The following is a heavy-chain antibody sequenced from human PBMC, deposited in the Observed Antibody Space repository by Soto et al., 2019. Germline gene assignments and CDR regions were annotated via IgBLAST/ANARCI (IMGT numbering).Heavy chain of an antibody. J-gene: IGHJ6*03. D-gene: IGHD2-2*01. CDR1: GGSISSYY. CDR3: ARIIVPAAWGPYYYYYMDV. V-gene: IGHV4-59*01. CDR2: IYYSGST. Sequence: SETLSLTCTVSGGSISSYYWSWIRQPPGKGLEWIGYIYYSGSTNYNPSLKSRVTISVDTSKNQFSLKLSSVTAADTAVYYCARIIVPAAWGPYYYYYMDVWGKGTTVTVSS.